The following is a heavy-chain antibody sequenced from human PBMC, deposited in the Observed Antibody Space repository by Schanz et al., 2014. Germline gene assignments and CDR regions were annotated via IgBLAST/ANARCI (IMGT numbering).Heavy chain of an antibody. D-gene: IGHD6-13*01. CDR2: INPSGGST. CDR1: GYTFTSYD. V-gene: IGHV1-46*03. Sequence: QVQLVQSGAEVKKPGASVRLSCEASGYTFTSYDINWVRQAPGQGLEWMGIINPSGGSTSYAQKFQGRVTMTRDTSTSTVDMELSSLRSEDTAVYYCARDGEAAAGCDYWGQGTLVTVSS. CDR3: ARDGEAAAGCDY. J-gene: IGHJ4*02.